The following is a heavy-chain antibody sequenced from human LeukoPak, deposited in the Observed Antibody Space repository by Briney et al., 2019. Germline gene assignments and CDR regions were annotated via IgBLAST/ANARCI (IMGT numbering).Heavy chain of an antibody. Sequence: PGGSLRLSCAASGFTFSSYAMSWVRQAPGKGLEWVSAISGSGGKTYFADSVKGRFTISRDNSKNTLYLQMNSLRAEDTAVYYCAREDCSGGSCYGYFDYWDQGTLVTVSS. V-gene: IGHV3-23*01. D-gene: IGHD2-15*01. CDR2: ISGSGGKT. CDR3: AREDCSGGSCYGYFDY. J-gene: IGHJ4*02. CDR1: GFTFSSYA.